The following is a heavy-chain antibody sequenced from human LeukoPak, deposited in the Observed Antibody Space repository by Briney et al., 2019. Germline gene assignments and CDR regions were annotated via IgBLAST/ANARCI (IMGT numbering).Heavy chain of an antibody. CDR1: GYTFTNYA. CDR2: INAGNGNT. J-gene: IGHJ3*02. Sequence: GASVKVSCKASGYTFTNYAIHWVRQAPGQGLEWMGWINAGNGNTKYSQKFQGRVTFTRGTSASTAYMELSSLSSEDTAVYYCARHNDRTRGAFDIWGQGTMVTVSS. V-gene: IGHV1-3*01. D-gene: IGHD1-1*01. CDR3: ARHNDRTRGAFDI.